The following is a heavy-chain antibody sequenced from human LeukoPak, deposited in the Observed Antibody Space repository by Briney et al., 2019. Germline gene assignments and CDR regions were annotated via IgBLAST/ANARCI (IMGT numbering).Heavy chain of an antibody. J-gene: IGHJ4*02. Sequence: GASVKVSCKASGYTFTGYYMHWVRQAPGQGLEWMGWINPNSGGTNYAQKFQGRVTVTRDTSISTAYMELSRLRSDDTAVYYCARVLGDSSGWYGGGYWGQGTLVTVSS. CDR1: GYTFTGYY. V-gene: IGHV1-2*02. CDR3: ARVLGDSSGWYGGGY. D-gene: IGHD6-19*01. CDR2: INPNSGGT.